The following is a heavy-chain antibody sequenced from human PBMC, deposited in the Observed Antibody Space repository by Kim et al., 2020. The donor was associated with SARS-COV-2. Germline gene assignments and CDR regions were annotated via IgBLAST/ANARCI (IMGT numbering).Heavy chain of an antibody. V-gene: IGHV4-39*01. D-gene: IGHD2-15*01. CDR3: ARQGVVVVVVAATRMAFDN. CDR2: IYYSGST. Sequence: SETLSLTCTVSGGSISSSSYYWGWIRQPPGKGLEWIGSIYYSGSTYYNPSLKSRVTISVDTSKNQFSLKLSSVTAADTAVYYCARQGVVVVVVAATRMAFDNW. J-gene: IGHJ3*02. CDR1: GGSISSSSYY.